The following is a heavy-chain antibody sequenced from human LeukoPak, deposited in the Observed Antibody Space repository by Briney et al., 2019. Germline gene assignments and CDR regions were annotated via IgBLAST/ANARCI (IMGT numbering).Heavy chain of an antibody. J-gene: IGHJ4*02. V-gene: IGHV3-23*01. Sequence: PGGSLRLSCAASGFTFSSYAMSWVRQAPGKGLEWVSAISGSGGSTYYADSVKGRFTISRDNSKNTLYLQMNSLRAEDTAVYYCAKDRRYYDFWSGYYFGDVFDYWGQGTLVTVSS. CDR2: ISGSGGST. CDR3: AKDRRYYDFWSGYYFGDVFDY. CDR1: GFTFSSYA. D-gene: IGHD3-3*01.